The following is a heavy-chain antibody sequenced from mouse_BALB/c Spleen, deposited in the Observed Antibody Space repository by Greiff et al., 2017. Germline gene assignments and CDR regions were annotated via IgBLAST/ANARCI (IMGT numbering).Heavy chain of an antibody. J-gene: IGHJ2*01. CDR2: ISYDGSN. V-gene: IGHV3-6*02. CDR1: GYSITSGYY. D-gene: IGHD2-14*01. CDR3: ARDGGYDDY. Sequence: EVQLVESGPGLVKPSQSLSLTCSVTGYSITSGYYWNWIRQFPGNKLEWMGYISYDGSNNYNPSLKNRISITRDTSKNQFFLKLNSVTTEDTATYYCARDGGYDDYWGQGTTLTVSS.